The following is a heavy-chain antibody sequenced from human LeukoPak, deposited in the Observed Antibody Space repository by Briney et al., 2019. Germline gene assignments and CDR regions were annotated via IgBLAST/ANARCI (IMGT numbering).Heavy chain of an antibody. CDR1: GFTFSSYW. Sequence: GGSLRLSCAASGFTFSSYWMHWVRQAPGKGLVWVSRINSDGSSTSYADSVKGRFTISRDNAKNTLYLQMNSLRAEDTAVYYCARANYYGSGRAAFDIWGQGTMVAVSS. D-gene: IGHD3-10*01. CDR2: INSDGSST. V-gene: IGHV3-74*01. CDR3: ARANYYGSGRAAFDI. J-gene: IGHJ3*02.